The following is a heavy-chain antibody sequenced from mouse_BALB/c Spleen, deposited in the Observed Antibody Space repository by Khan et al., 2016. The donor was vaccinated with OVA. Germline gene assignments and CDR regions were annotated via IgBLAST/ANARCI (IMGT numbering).Heavy chain of an antibody. Sequence: QVQLKESGPALVAPSQSLSITCTISGFSLTNYGVHWVRQPPGKGLEWLVVILSDGSTTYNSALKSRLSISKDNSKSHVFLKMNSLQTDDTAMYYCARQPYYHCYIMDYWGQGTSVTVSS. V-gene: IGHV2-6-1*01. J-gene: IGHJ4*01. CDR1: GFSLTNYG. CDR3: ARQPYYHCYIMDY. D-gene: IGHD2-10*01. CDR2: ILSDGST.